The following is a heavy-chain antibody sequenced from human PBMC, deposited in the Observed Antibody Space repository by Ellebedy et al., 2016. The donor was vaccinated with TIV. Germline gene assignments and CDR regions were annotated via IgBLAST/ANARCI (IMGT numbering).Heavy chain of an antibody. D-gene: IGHD3-9*01. CDR1: GYTFTNYA. CDR3: ATQLYDILTGYKKLHYYYYYGMDV. Sequence: AASVNVSCKASGYTFTNYAIHWVRQAPGHRLQWMGWINAANGNTKYSQKFQGRVTITRDTSASTAYMELSSLRSEDTAVYYCATQLYDILTGYKKLHYYYYYGMDVWGQGTTVTVSS. J-gene: IGHJ6*02. V-gene: IGHV1-3*01. CDR2: INAANGNT.